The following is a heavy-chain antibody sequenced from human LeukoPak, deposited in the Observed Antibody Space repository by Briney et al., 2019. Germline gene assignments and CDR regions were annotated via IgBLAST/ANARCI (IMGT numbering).Heavy chain of an antibody. CDR2: IDFNSDNK. J-gene: IGHJ4*02. CDR3: VKISGGTFR. D-gene: IGHD2-15*01. CDR1: GFTFSSYS. V-gene: IGHV3-48*04. Sequence: PGGSLRLSCVTSGFTFSSYSMNWVRQAPGKGLEWLSYIDFNSDNKKYADSVKGRFTISRDNAKKSLYLQMNSLRVDDSAIYYCVKISGGTFRWGQGTQVTVSS.